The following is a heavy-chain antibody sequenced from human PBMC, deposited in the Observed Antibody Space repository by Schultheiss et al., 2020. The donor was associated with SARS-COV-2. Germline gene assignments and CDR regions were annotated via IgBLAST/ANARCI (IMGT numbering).Heavy chain of an antibody. CDR2: VTHSGST. D-gene: IGHD3-22*01. J-gene: IGHJ3*02. CDR3: AKGVGWITMIVVGDAFDI. Sequence: SETLSLTCAVSGGSFSDHYCTWIRQSPGKGLEYIGEVTHSGSTDYNPSLKSRLSISVDTSKNQFSLKLSSVTAADTAVYYCAKGVGWITMIVVGDAFDIWGQGTMVTVSS. CDR1: GGSFSDHY. V-gene: IGHV4-34*01.